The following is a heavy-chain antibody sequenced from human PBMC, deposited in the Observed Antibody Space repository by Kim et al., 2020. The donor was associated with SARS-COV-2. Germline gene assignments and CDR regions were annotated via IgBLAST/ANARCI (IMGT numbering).Heavy chain of an antibody. V-gene: IGHV3-23*01. CDR2: ISGRADGT. J-gene: IGHJ5*02. Sequence: GGSLRLSCAASGFTFSSYAMTWVRQAPGKGLEWVSSISGRADGTYYADSVKGRFSISRDNSKNTLYLQMISLRAEDTAVYYCAKGVADHKVDWFDPWGQGTLVTVSS. CDR3: AKGVADHKVDWFDP. D-gene: IGHD2-15*01. CDR1: GFTFSSYA.